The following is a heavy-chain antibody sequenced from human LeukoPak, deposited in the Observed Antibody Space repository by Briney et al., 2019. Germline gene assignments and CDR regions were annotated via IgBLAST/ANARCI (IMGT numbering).Heavy chain of an antibody. Sequence: ESGPTLVKPTQTLTLTCTFSGFSLSTSGVGVGWIRQPPGKALEWLALIYWDDDKRYSPSLKSRLTITKDTSKNQVVLTMTNMDPVDTATYYCAHKPRDYYDSSGYYYFGYWGQGTLVTVSS. V-gene: IGHV2-5*02. D-gene: IGHD3-22*01. CDR2: IYWDDDK. CDR1: GFSLSTSGVG. J-gene: IGHJ4*02. CDR3: AHKPRDYYDSSGYYYFGY.